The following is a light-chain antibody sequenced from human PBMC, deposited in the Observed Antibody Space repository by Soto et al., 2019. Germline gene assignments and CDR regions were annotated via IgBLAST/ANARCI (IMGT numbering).Light chain of an antibody. CDR1: SSDLGGYNY. Sequence: QSALTQPASVSGSPGQSITFSCTGTSSDLGGYNYVSWYQQHPGKAPKLVIYDVSNRPSGVSNRFSGSKSGNTASLTISGLQADDEADYYCSSYTTTGTLVFGGGTMLTVL. V-gene: IGLV2-14*01. CDR3: SSYTTTGTLV. J-gene: IGLJ2*01. CDR2: DVS.